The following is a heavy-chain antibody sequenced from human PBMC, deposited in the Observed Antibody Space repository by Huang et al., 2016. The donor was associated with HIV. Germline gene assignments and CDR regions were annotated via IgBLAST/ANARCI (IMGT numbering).Heavy chain of an antibody. V-gene: IGHV3-30*03. CDR2: ISYVGGKK. Sequence: QVQLVESGGGVVQTGRSLRLSCAASGFTFTTSGMHWFRQAPGMGLAWVAVISYVGGKKFYADAVKGRFTITRDTSKNTLYRQMSSLRAEDTAFYYCARDGGSYSSGRLPTPPYYYTMDVWGQGTTVTVSS. CDR1: GFTFTTSG. D-gene: IGHD6-19*01. CDR3: ARDGGSYSSGRLPTPPYYYTMDV. J-gene: IGHJ6*02.